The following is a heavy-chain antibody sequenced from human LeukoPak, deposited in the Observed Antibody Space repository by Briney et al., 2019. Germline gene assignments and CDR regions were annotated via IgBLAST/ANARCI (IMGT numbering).Heavy chain of an antibody. J-gene: IGHJ4*02. CDR3: ARHLEATIVDY. D-gene: IGHD5-12*01. V-gene: IGHV4-39*01. CDR1: GGSISSSFYY. CDR2: IYYSGNT. Sequence: PSETLSLTCTVSGGSISSSFYYWGWIRQPPGKGLEWIGSIYYSGNTYYNPSLKSRVTISVDTSKNQFSLKLSSVTAADTAVYYCARHLEATIVDYWGQGTLVTVSS.